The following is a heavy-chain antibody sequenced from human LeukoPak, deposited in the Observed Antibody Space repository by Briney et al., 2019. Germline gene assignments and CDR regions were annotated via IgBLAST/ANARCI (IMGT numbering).Heavy chain of an antibody. Sequence: SETLSLTCAVYGGSFSGYYWSWIRQPPGKGLEWIGEINHSGSTNYNPSLKSRVTISVDTSKNQFSLKLRSVTAADTAVYYCARTSEGYCRSTRCWAYYYMDVWGKGTTVTISS. CDR1: GGSFSGYY. CDR2: INHSGST. J-gene: IGHJ6*03. CDR3: ARTSEGYCRSTRCWAYYYMDV. V-gene: IGHV4-34*01. D-gene: IGHD2-2*01.